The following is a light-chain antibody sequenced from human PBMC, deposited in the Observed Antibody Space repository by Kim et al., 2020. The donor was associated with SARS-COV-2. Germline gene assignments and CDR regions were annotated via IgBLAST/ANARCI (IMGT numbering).Light chain of an antibody. CDR3: QHGWT. V-gene: IGKV1-39*01. CDR2: TAS. CDR1: ENINSY. J-gene: IGKJ1*01. Sequence: DIQMTQSPPSLSASVGDRVTITCRASENINSYLNWDQQKPGKAPKLLIYTASSLQSGVPSRFSGSGYGTDFTLTISGLQPEDFASYYCQHGWTFGQGTKVDSK.